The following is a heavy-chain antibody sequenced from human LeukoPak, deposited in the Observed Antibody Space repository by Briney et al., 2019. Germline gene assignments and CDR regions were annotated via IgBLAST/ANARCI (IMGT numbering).Heavy chain of an antibody. Sequence: AGGSLRLSCAASGFTFSDYAMHWVRQVPGKGLEWVAVISYDGSRTNSADSVKGRFIVSRDNSKNTLFLQMNSLRGEDTAVYYCAREREYSSSLLGAFDIWGQGTMVTVSS. J-gene: IGHJ3*02. CDR2: ISYDGSRT. CDR1: GFTFSDYA. CDR3: AREREYSSSLLGAFDI. D-gene: IGHD6-6*01. V-gene: IGHV3-30-3*01.